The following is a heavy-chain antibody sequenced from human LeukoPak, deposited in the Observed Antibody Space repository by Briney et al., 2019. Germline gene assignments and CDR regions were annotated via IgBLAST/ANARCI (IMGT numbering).Heavy chain of an antibody. CDR3: AKGASGSYHTPYDY. Sequence: GGSLRLSCAASGFTFSTYAMSWVRQAPGKGLEWVSDISGSGGSTYYADSVKGRFTISRDNSKNTLYLQMNSLGAEDTAVYYCAKGASGSYHTPYDYWGQGTLVSVSS. CDR1: GFTFSTYA. D-gene: IGHD1-26*01. CDR2: ISGSGGST. J-gene: IGHJ4*02. V-gene: IGHV3-23*01.